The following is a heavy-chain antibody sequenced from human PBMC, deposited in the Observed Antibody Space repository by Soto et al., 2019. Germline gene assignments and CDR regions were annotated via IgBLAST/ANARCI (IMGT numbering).Heavy chain of an antibody. J-gene: IGHJ4*01. D-gene: IGHD4-17*01. CDR3: AGADSGGHPKYYFDL. CDR1: GGSISDYF. Sequence: PSETLSLTCTVSGGSISDYFWSWIRQPPGKGLEWIGYIYYSGSTNYNPSLKSRVTISVDTSKNQFSLKLSSVTAADTAMYSCAGADSGGHPKYYFDLWGHGTLVTVSS. CDR2: IYYSGST. V-gene: IGHV4-59*01.